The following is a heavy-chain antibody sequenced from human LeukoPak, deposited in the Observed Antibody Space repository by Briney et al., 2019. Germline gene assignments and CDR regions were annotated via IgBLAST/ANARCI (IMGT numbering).Heavy chain of an antibody. D-gene: IGHD3-3*01. CDR2: IYPGDSDT. J-gene: IGHJ6*02. CDR1: GYSFTSYW. Sequence: NAGESLKISCKGSGYSFTSYWIGWVRQMPGKGLEWMGIIYPGDSDTRYSPSFQGQVTISADKSISTTYLQWSSLKASDTAMYYCARFSSYYDFWSGYPQPDSYGMDVWGQGTTVTVSS. V-gene: IGHV5-51*01. CDR3: ARFSSYYDFWSGYPQPDSYGMDV.